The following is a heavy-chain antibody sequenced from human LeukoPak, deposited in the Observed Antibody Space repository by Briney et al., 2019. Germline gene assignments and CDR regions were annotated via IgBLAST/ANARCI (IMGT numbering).Heavy chain of an antibody. CDR2: ISYDGSNK. V-gene: IGHV3-30-3*01. J-gene: IGHJ4*02. D-gene: IGHD3-22*01. CDR1: GFTFSSYP. CDR3: ARAPPPSDSSGYYLGYYFDY. Sequence: GGSLGLSCAASGFTFSSYPMHWVRQAPGKGLEWVAVISYDGSNKYYAGSVKGRFTISRDNSKNTLYLQMNSLRAEDTAVFYCARAPPPSDSSGYYLGYYFDYWGQGTLVTVSS.